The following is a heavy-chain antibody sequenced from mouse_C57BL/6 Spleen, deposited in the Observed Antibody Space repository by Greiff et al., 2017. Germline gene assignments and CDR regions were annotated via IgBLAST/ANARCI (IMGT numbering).Heavy chain of an antibody. J-gene: IGHJ2*01. CDR1: GFNIKDYY. CDR3: ASNWDRAY. CDR2: IDPEDGET. D-gene: IGHD4-1*01. Sequence: EVQLQQSGAELVKPGASVKLSCTASGFNIKDYYMHWVKQRTEQGLEWIGRIDPEDGETEYAPKFQGKATITADTSSNTAYLQLSSLTSEDTAVYYCASNWDRAYWGQGTTLTVSS. V-gene: IGHV14-2*01.